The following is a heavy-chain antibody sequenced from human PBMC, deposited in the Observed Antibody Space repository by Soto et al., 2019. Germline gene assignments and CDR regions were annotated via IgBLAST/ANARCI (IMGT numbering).Heavy chain of an antibody. CDR2: INSNSGAI. D-gene: IGHD6-19*01. V-gene: IGHV3-21*01. CDR1: GFIFSDYS. Sequence: GGSLRLSCAASGFIFSDYSMNWVRQAPGKGLEWVASINSNSGAIFYGDSVKGRFIISRDNTENSLFLQMNSLRAEDTAVYYCAKDRSGSSGLDYWGQGT. J-gene: IGHJ4*02. CDR3: AKDRSGSSGLDY.